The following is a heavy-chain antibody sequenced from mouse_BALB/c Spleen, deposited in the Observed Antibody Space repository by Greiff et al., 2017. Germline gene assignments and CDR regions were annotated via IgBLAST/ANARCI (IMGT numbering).Heavy chain of an antibody. V-gene: IGHV5-17*02. CDR1: GFTFSSFG. CDR2: ISSGSSTI. CDR3: AREGYRYDDPFAY. Sequence: EVMLVESGGGLVQPGGSRKLSCAASGFTFSSFGMHWVRQAPEKGLEWVAYISSGSSTIYYADTVKGRFTISRDNPKNTLFLQMTSLRSEDTAMYYCAREGYRYDDPFAYWGQGTLVTVSA. D-gene: IGHD2-14*01. J-gene: IGHJ3*01.